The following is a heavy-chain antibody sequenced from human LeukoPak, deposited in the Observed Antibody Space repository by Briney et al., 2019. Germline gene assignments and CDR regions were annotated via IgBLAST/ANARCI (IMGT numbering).Heavy chain of an antibody. CDR3: ARVGVGAMRGFDP. CDR1: GFTFSSYA. V-gene: IGHV3-30-3*01. Sequence: PGGSLRLSCAASGFTFSSYAMHWVRQAPGKGLEWMTIISYDGSNKYYADSVKGRFTISRDNSKNSLYLQMNSLRAEDTAVYYCARVGVGAMRGFDPWGQGTLVTVSS. D-gene: IGHD1-26*01. CDR2: ISYDGSNK. J-gene: IGHJ5*02.